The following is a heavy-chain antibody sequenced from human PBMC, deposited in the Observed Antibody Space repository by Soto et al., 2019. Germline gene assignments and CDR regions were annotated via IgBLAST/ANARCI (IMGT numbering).Heavy chain of an antibody. J-gene: IGHJ5*02. V-gene: IGHV4-31*03. CDR2: IHHSGTT. CDR3: ASGLGYKA. D-gene: IGHD5-12*01. Sequence: SETLSLTSTVSGGSVSITSYYGSWIRQHPGKGLEWIGYIHHSGTTYYNPSLKSRITLSVDTSKNQFSLRLSSVTAADTAAYYCASGLGYKAWGQGTLVTVSS. CDR1: GGSVSITSYY.